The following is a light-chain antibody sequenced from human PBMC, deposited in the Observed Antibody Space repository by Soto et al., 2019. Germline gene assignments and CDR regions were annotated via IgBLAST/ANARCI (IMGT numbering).Light chain of an antibody. Sequence: EIVLTQSPGTLSLSPGERATLSCRASQSVSSSYLAWYQQKPGQAPRLLIYGASGRATGIPERFSGSGSGTDIPLTISILDPEDFAVYYCQQYGSSPIFTFGPGTKVDIK. CDR1: QSVSSSY. V-gene: IGKV3-20*01. CDR2: GAS. J-gene: IGKJ3*01. CDR3: QQYGSSPIFT.